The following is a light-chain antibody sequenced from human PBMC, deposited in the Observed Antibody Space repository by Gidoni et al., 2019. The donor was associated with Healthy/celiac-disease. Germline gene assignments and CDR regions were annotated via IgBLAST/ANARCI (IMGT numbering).Light chain of an antibody. J-gene: IGKJ2*03. Sequence: DIVLTPSPATLSLSPGERATLSCRASQSVSSYFAWYQQKPGNAPRLLIYDASNTSTGIPARCSGSGSGTDFTLTISILEPEDLAVYYCQQRSNWLYSFGQGTKLEIK. CDR3: QQRSNWLYS. CDR2: DAS. CDR1: QSVSSY. V-gene: IGKV3-11*01.